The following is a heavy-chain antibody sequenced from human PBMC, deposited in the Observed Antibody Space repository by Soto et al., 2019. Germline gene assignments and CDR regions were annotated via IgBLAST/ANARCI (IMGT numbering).Heavy chain of an antibody. CDR2: ISGSGGST. CDR3: ERVSYYYDSSLAFDI. D-gene: IGHD3-22*01. V-gene: IGHV3-23*01. J-gene: IGHJ3*02. CDR1: GFTFSRYA. Sequence: GSLRLSCAASGFTFSRYAMSWVRQAPGKGLEWVSAISGSGGSTYYADSVKGRSTISRDNSKNTLYLQMNRLRAEDTAVYYCERVSYYYDSSLAFDIWGQGTMVTVSS.